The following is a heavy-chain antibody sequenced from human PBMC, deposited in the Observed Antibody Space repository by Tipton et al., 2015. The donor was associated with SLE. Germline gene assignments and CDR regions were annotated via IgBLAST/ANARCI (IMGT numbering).Heavy chain of an antibody. D-gene: IGHD3-9*01. CDR3: ARDTIGRAFDI. Sequence: TLSLTCTVSGGSISSYYWSWIRQPPGKGLEWIGYIYYSGSTYYNPSLKSRVTISVDTSKNQFSLKLSSVTAADTAVYYCARDTIGRAFDIWGQGAMVTVSS. J-gene: IGHJ3*02. CDR1: GGSISSYY. V-gene: IGHV4-59*12. CDR2: IYYSGST.